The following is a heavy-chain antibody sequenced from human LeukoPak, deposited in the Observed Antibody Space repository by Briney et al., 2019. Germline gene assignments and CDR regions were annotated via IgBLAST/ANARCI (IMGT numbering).Heavy chain of an antibody. CDR2: IDPGASDT. V-gene: IGHV5-51*01. Sequence: GESLKTSCKGSGYSFTSYWIGWVRRMPGKGLGGLGIIDPGASDTRYSPSFQGQVTISADKSISTAYLQWSSLKASDTAMYYCAGHQGTSHYFDYWGQGTLVTVSS. CDR3: AGHQGTSHYFDY. D-gene: IGHD1-1*01. CDR1: GYSFTSYW. J-gene: IGHJ4*02.